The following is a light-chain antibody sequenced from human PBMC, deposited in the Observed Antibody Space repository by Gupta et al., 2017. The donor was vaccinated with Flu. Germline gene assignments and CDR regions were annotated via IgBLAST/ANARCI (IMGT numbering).Light chain of an antibody. CDR3: ATWDNSRSAVV. Sequence: QSVLTQPPSVSAAPGQRVTISCSEITSNIGNNYVSWYQQVPGATPKLLVYDNDERPSGIPDRFSGSKSGTSATLAITGLQAGDEADYYCATWDNSRSAVVFGGGTKLTVL. CDR1: TSNIGNNY. J-gene: IGLJ2*01. V-gene: IGLV1-51*01. CDR2: DND.